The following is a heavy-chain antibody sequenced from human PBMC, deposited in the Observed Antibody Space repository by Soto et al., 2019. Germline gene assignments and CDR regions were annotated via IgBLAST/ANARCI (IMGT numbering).Heavy chain of an antibody. CDR1: GGSISSYY. CDR3: ARDGYTVTPNYYYGMDV. Sequence: PSETLSLTCTVSGGSISSYYWSWFRQPPGKGLEWIGYIYYSGSTNYNPSLKSRVTISVDTSKNQFSLKLSSVTAADTAVYYCARDGYTVTPNYYYGMDVWGQGTTVTVSS. J-gene: IGHJ6*02. V-gene: IGHV4-59*01. D-gene: IGHD4-4*01. CDR2: IYYSGST.